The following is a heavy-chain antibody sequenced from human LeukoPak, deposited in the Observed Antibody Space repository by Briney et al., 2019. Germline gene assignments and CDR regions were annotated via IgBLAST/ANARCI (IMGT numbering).Heavy chain of an antibody. Sequence: ASVKVSCKASGYSFTDYYMHWVRQAPGQGLEWMGWFNPSTGGADYAQKFQGRVTMTRDTSISTAYLELSRLKSDDTAVFYCARRVTGDYFDYWGQGALVTVSS. CDR1: GYSFTDYY. CDR2: FNPSTGGA. J-gene: IGHJ4*02. V-gene: IGHV1-2*02. D-gene: IGHD2-21*02. CDR3: ARRVTGDYFDY.